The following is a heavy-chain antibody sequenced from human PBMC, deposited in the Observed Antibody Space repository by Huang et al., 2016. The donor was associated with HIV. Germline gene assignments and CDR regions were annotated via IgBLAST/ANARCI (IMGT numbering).Heavy chain of an antibody. CDR2: MYTSGTT. V-gene: IGHV4-4*07. Sequence: QVQLQESGPGLVKPAETLSLTCSVSGGSIRNYYWRWIRQPAGKGLEWIGRMYTSGTTNYNPSLRSRVTMSLDTAKNQFSLRLTSVTAADTAVYYCAREGNDVGGGFDHWGQGTLVTVSS. J-gene: IGHJ4*02. D-gene: IGHD3-10*02. CDR1: GGSIRNYY. CDR3: AREGNDVGGGFDH.